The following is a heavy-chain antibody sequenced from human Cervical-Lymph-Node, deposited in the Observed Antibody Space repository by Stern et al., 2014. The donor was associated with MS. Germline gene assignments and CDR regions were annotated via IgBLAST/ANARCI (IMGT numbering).Heavy chain of an antibody. Sequence: VQLVESGGGVVQPGRSLRLSCAASGFTFHRYGLNWVRQAPGKGLEWLSLISSDGSDKYYADSVRGRFTISRDNSKSTVYLQMNTLRVEDTALYYCATIAAAGDFDHWGQGTLVTVSS. CDR3: ATIAAAGDFDH. D-gene: IGHD6-25*01. CDR2: ISSDGSDK. J-gene: IGHJ4*02. CDR1: GFTFHRYG. V-gene: IGHV3-30*03.